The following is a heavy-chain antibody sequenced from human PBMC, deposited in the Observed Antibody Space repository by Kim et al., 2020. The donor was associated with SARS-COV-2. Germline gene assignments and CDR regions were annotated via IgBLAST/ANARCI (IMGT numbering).Heavy chain of an antibody. CDR1: GFTFSGSA. Sequence: GGSLRLSCVASGFTFSGSAIHWVRQTSGKGLEWVGRIRSQADSYATTYAASVKGRFTFSRDDSKNTAYLQMNSLKTEDTAVYYRTRPPGRSEDWGQGTPVTVSS. CDR3: TRPPGRSED. CDR2: IRSQADSYAT. J-gene: IGHJ4*02. V-gene: IGHV3-73*01.